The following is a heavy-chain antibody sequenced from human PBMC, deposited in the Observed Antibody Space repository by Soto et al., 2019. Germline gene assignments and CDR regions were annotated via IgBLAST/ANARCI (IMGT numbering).Heavy chain of an antibody. Sequence: SETLSLTCTVSDGSFKSGMYSLSWIRQPPGKGLEWIGYVYHTGRTSYNPSLKSRVSISMDTSKNQFSLNLDSVTAADTAVYFCARDFAYFDSWGQGTLVTVSS. V-gene: IGHV4-61*01. J-gene: IGHJ4*02. CDR3: ARDFAYFDS. CDR1: DGSFKSGMYS. D-gene: IGHD3-3*01. CDR2: VYHTGRT.